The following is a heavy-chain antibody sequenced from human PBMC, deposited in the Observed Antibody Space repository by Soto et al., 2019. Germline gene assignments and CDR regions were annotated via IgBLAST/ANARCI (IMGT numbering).Heavy chain of an antibody. CDR2: INPSGGST. CDR1: GYTFTSYY. D-gene: IGHD3-22*01. V-gene: IGHV1-46*01. CDR3: ARSYYYDSSGYYLHAFDI. Sequence: ASVKVSCKASGYTFTSYYMHWVRQAPGQGLEWMGIINPSGGSTSYAQKFQGRVTMTRDTSTSTVYMELSSLRSEDTAVYYCARSYYYDSSGYYLHAFDIWGQGTMVNVSS. J-gene: IGHJ3*02.